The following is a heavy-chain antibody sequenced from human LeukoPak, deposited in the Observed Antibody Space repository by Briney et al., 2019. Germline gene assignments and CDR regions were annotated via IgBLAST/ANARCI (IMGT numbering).Heavy chain of an antibody. V-gene: IGHV4-59*01. CDR3: ARLRWQLVGPYFDY. CDR2: IYSSGNT. D-gene: IGHD1-26*01. CDR1: GDSISTYY. Sequence: PSETLSLTCSFSGDSISTYYWSWIRQSPGKGLGWIGHIYSSGNTDYNSSLKSRVTISVDTSKSQFSLRLSSVTATDTAVYYCARLRWQLVGPYFDYWGQGILVTVSS. J-gene: IGHJ4*02.